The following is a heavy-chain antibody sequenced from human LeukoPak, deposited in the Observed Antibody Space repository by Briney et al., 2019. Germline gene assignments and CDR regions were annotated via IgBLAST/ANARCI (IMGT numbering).Heavy chain of an antibody. Sequence: GGSLRLSYVASGFTFSSYGMHWVRQAPGKGLEWVAFIRYDGSNKYYADSVKGRFTISRDNSKNTLSLQMNSLRPEDTAVYYSAKGYCSGTSCYSGLDWGQGTLVTVSS. D-gene: IGHD2-2*01. CDR2: IRYDGSNK. J-gene: IGHJ4*02. V-gene: IGHV3-30*02. CDR1: GFTFSSYG. CDR3: AKGYCSGTSCYSGLD.